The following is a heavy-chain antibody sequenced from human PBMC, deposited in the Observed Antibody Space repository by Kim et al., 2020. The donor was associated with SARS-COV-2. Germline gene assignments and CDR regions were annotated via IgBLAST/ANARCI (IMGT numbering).Heavy chain of an antibody. CDR1: GGSLSSGAYY. D-gene: IGHD1-1*01. Sequence: SETLSLTCNVSGGSLSSGAYYWSWIRGQPGKGLEWIGNTYYTGGTLYNPSLRSRVTISVDKSKNHFSLKLKSVTAADTAVYYCARGYLNFDYLGQGTLAT. J-gene: IGHJ4*02. CDR2: TYYTGGT. V-gene: IGHV4-31*03. CDR3: ARGYLNFDY.